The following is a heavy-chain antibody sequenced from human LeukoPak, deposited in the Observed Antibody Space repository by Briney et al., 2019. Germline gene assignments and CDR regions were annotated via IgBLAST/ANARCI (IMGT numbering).Heavy chain of an antibody. J-gene: IGHJ4*02. Sequence: AASVKVSCKTSGYTFTNHYMHWVRQAPGQGLEWLGLVNPSGGGTTYAQKFQGRVTMTRDMSTNTVYMKLSSLTSEDTAVYYCARTSSGYYAHFDLWGQGTLVTVS. CDR1: GYTFTNHY. CDR3: ARTSSGYYAHFDL. CDR2: VNPSGGGT. V-gene: IGHV1-46*01. D-gene: IGHD3-22*01.